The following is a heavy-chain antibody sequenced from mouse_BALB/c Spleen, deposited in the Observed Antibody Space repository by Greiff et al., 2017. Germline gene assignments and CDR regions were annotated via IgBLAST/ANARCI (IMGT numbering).Heavy chain of an antibody. J-gene: IGHJ4*01. D-gene: IGHD1-2*01. CDR1: GFTFSSYA. CDR2: ISSGGST. CDR3: ARALLRVYAMDY. V-gene: IGHV5-6-5*01. Sequence: EVQLVESGGGLVKPGGSLKLSCAASGFTFSSYAMSWVRQTPEKRLEWVASISSGGSTYYPDSVKGRFTISRDNARNILYLQMSSLRSEDTAMYYCARALLRVYAMDYWGQGTSVTVSS.